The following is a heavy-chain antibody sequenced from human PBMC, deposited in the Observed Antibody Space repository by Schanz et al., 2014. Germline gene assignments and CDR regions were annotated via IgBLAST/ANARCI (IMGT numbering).Heavy chain of an antibody. V-gene: IGHV4-39*01. Sequence: QLQLQESGPGLVKPSETLSLTCTVSGGSIGSGESYWGWIRQSPEEGLQYIGSVYFSGTTAYSPSLKGRVTISVDTSKNQFSLMLTSVTAADTAVYFCARHGGYYDVLNSFDIWGQGTLVTVSS. CDR3: ARHGGYYDVLNSFDI. CDR1: GGSIGSGESY. D-gene: IGHD3-16*01. CDR2: VYFSGTT. J-gene: IGHJ5*02.